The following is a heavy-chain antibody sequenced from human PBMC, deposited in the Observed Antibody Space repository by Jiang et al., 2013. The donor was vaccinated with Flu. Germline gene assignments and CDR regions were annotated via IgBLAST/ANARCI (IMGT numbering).Heavy chain of an antibody. D-gene: IGHD3-10*01. CDR3: ARHSRGSGLVPSPWDY. V-gene: IGHV4-39*07. Sequence: GLLKPSETLSLTCTVSGGSISSSSYYWGWIRQPPGKGLEWIGSIYYSGSTYYNPSLKSRVTISVDTSKNQFSLKLSSVTAADTAVYYCARHSRGSGLVPSPWDYWGQGTLVTVSS. CDR1: GGSISSSSYY. CDR2: IYYSGST. J-gene: IGHJ4*02.